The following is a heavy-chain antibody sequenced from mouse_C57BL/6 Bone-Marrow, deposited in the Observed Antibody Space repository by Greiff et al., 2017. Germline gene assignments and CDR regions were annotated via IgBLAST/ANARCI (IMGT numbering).Heavy chain of an antibody. D-gene: IGHD1-1*01. J-gene: IGHJ2*01. CDR1: GFTFSSYA. CDR2: ISDGGSYT. CDR3: ARDYYGISFFDY. V-gene: IGHV5-4*01. Sequence: EVMLVESGGGLVKPGGSLKLSCAASGFTFSSYAMSWVRQTPEKRLEWVATISDGGSYTYYPDNVKGRFTISRDNAKNNLYLQMSHLKSEDTAMYYCARDYYGISFFDYWGQGTTLTVSS.